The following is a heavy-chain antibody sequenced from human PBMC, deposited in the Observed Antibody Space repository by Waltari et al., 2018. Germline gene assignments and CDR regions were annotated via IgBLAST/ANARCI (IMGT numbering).Heavy chain of an antibody. CDR3: ARQNLGIFGVVTLFDY. Sequence: QLQLQESGPGLVKPSETLSLPCTVPAGSISSSSHCCGWIRQPPGKGLECNGSIYYSGGTYYNPSLKSRVTISVDTSKNQFSLKLSSVTAADTAVYYCARQNLGIFGVVTLFDYWGQGTLVTVSS. D-gene: IGHD3-3*01. CDR1: AGSISSSSHC. J-gene: IGHJ4*02. V-gene: IGHV4-39*01. CDR2: IYYSGGT.